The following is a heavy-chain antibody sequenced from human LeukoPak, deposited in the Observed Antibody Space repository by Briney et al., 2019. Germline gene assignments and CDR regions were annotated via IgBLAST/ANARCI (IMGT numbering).Heavy chain of an antibody. CDR1: GGSISSYY. V-gene: IGHV4-4*07. CDR2: IYTSGST. Sequence: SETLSLTCTVSGGSISSYYWSWIRQPAGKGLEWIGRIYTSGSTNYNPSLKSRVTISVETSKNQFSLKLSSVTAADTAVYYRARVTGYMIEDYFDYWGQGTLVTVSS. D-gene: IGHD3-22*01. J-gene: IGHJ4*02. CDR3: ARVTGYMIEDYFDY.